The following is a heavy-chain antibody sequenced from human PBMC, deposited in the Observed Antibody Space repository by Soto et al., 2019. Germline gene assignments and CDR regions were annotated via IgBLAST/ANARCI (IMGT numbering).Heavy chain of an antibody. CDR3: ARTASYSYGYLLTVGMDV. J-gene: IGHJ6*02. D-gene: IGHD5-18*01. CDR2: IYHSGST. CDR1: GGSISSSNW. V-gene: IGHV4-4*02. Sequence: SETLSLTCAVSGGSISSSNWWSWVRQPPGKGLEWIGEIYHSGSTNYNPSLKSRVTISVDKSKNQFSLKLSSVTAADTAVYYCARTASYSYGYLLTVGMDVWGQGTTVTVSS.